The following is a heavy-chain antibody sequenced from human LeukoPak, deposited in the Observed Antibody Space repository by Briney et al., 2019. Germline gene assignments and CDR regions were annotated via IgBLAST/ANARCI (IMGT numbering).Heavy chain of an antibody. CDR1: GFTFSSYA. V-gene: IGHV3-23*01. CDR2: ISGSGGST. D-gene: IGHD2-2*01. J-gene: IGHJ6*02. CDR3: AKDPYSRYCSSTSCYRHYYGMDV. Sequence: GGSLRLSCAASGFTFSSYAMSWVRQAPGKGLEWVSAISGSGGSTYYADPVKGRFTISRDNSKNTLYLQMNSLRAEDTAVYYCAKDPYSRYCSSTSCYRHYYGMDVWGQGTTVTVSS.